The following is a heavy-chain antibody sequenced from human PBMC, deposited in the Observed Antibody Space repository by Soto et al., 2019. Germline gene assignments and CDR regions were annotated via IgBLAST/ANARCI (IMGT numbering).Heavy chain of an antibody. CDR1: GYTFTGYP. CDR3: ARGWDPTMVPRADY. V-gene: IGHV1-2*02. D-gene: IGHD5-18*01. Sequence: VSVKVSRKASGYTFTGYPIHWVRQAPGQGLEWMEWIDPKNGDTNTAQKFQGRVTMTRDTSITTAYMELTSLRSDDTAIYYCARGWDPTMVPRADYWGQGSLVTVSS. CDR2: IDPKNGDT. J-gene: IGHJ4*02.